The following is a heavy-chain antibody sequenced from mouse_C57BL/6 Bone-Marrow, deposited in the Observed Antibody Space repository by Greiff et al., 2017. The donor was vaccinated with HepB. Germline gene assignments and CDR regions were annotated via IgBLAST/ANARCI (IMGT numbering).Heavy chain of an antibody. V-gene: IGHV1-9*01. CDR2: ILPGSGST. D-gene: IGHD4-1*01. CDR1: GYTFTGYC. J-gene: IGHJ3*01. CDR3: EREGGLGRFAY. Sequence: QVQLKQSGAELMKPGASVKLSCKATGYTFTGYCIEWVKQRPGHGLEWIGEILPGSGSTNYNEKFKGKATFTADTSSNAAYIQLSSLTTEDSAIYYCEREGGLGRFAYWGQGTLVTVSA.